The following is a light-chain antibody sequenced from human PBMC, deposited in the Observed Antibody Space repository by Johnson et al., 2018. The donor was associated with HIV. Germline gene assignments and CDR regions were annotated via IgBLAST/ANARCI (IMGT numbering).Light chain of an antibody. CDR1: SSNIGNNY. Sequence: QSVLTQPPSVSVAPGQKVTIFCSGSSSNIGNNYVSWYQQLPGTAPKLLIYENNKRPSGIPDRFSGSKSGTSATLCITGLQTGDEADYYCGTWDSSLSAHYVFVPWTQVTVL. CDR3: GTWDSSLSAHYV. V-gene: IGLV1-51*02. J-gene: IGLJ1*01. CDR2: ENN.